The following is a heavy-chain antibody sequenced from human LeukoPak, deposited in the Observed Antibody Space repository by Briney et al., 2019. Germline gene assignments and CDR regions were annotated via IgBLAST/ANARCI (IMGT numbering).Heavy chain of an antibody. V-gene: IGHV4-59*01. CDR3: AREGDFRNFDY. Sequence: SETLSLTCTVSGGSISSYYWICIRQPPGRGLEWVGHMYYIGSTNYNPSLKSRVTISVDTSKNQFSLKLSSVTAADTAVYYCAREGDFRNFDYWGQGTLVTVSS. CDR2: MYYIGST. D-gene: IGHD2-21*02. CDR1: GGSISSYY. J-gene: IGHJ4*02.